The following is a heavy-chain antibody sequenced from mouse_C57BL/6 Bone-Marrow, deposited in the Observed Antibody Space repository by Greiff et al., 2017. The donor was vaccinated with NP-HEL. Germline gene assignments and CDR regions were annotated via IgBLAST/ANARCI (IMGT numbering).Heavy chain of an antibody. CDR1: GFNIKDDY. D-gene: IGHD1-1*01. Sequence: EVQLQQSGAELVRPGASVKLSCTVSGFNIKDDYMHWVKQRPEQGLEWIGWIDPENGDTEYASKFQGQATITADTSSNTAYLQLRSLTSDDTAVYYCTTGGSSPYAMDYWGQGTSVTVSS. CDR2: IDPENGDT. V-gene: IGHV14-4*01. CDR3: TTGGSSPYAMDY. J-gene: IGHJ4*01.